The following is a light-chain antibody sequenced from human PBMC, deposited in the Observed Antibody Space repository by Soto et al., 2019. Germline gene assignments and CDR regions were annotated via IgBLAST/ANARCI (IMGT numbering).Light chain of an antibody. V-gene: IGKV3-11*01. CDR3: QQRCNWPPVT. CDR2: DAS. CDR1: QSVSGC. J-gene: IGKJ4*01. Sequence: EIVLTQSPATLSLSPGERATLSCRASQSVSGCLAWYQQKPGQAPRLLIYDASNRATGIPARFSGSGSGTGFTLTISSLEPEDFAVYYCQQRCNWPPVTFGGGTKVEIK.